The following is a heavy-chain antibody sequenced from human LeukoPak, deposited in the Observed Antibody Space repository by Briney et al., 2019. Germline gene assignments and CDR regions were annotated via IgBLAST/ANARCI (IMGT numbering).Heavy chain of an antibody. V-gene: IGHV4-34*01. CDR2: INHSGST. Sequence: SXTLSXXCAVYGGSFSGYYWSWIRQPPGKGLEWIGEINHSGSTNYNPSLKSRVTISVDTSKNQLSLTLSSVTAADTAVYYCAXXGGXXTMXRGVPRLGAFDIWGQGTMVTVSS. D-gene: IGHD3-10*01. CDR3: AXXGGXXTMXRGVPRLGAFDI. CDR1: GGSFSGYY. J-gene: IGHJ3*02.